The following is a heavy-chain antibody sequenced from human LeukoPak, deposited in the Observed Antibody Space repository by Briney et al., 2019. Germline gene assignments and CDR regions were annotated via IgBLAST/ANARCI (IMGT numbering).Heavy chain of an antibody. D-gene: IGHD3-22*01. J-gene: IGHJ4*02. CDR1: GFTFSSYA. Sequence: GGSLRLSCAASGFTFSSYAMSWVRQAPGKGLEWVSAISGSGGSTYYADSAKGRFTISRDNSKNTLYLQMNSLRAEDTAVYYCAKDSTYYYDSSGYPYFDYWGQGTLVTVSS. CDR2: ISGSGGST. CDR3: AKDSTYYYDSSGYPYFDY. V-gene: IGHV3-23*01.